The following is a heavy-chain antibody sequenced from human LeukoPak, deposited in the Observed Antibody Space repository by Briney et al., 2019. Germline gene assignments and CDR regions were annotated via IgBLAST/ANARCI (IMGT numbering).Heavy chain of an antibody. Sequence: GGSLRLSCAASGFTFSSYSMNWVRQAPGKGLEWVSSISSSSSYIYYADSVKGRFTISRDNAKNSLYLQMNSLRAEDTAVYYCARDIRYYYDSSGPPKAGFDYWGQGTLVTVSS. V-gene: IGHV3-21*01. CDR1: GFTFSSYS. D-gene: IGHD3-22*01. J-gene: IGHJ4*02. CDR3: ARDIRYYYDSSGPPKAGFDY. CDR2: ISSSSSYI.